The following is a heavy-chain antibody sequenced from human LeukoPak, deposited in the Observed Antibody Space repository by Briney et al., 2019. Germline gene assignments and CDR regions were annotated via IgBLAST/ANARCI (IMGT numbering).Heavy chain of an antibody. CDR1: GYAITSGGLS. CDR3: ARSRQASGLFNS. D-gene: IGHD3-10*01. V-gene: IGHV4-30-2*01. Sequence: SETPSLTCTVSGYAITSGGLSWNWIRQPPGKGLEWIGCIYDRGPAYYNPSLKSRFTISVDRPKNQFFLNVTSLTAADTAVYYCARSRQASGLFNSWGQGTLVVVSS. J-gene: IGHJ5*01. CDR2: IYDRGPA.